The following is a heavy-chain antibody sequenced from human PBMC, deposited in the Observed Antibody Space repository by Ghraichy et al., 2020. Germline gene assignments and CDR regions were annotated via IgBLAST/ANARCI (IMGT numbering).Heavy chain of an antibody. D-gene: IGHD1-26*01. J-gene: IGHJ6*02. Sequence: RGSLRLSCAASGFTFSSYSMNWVRQAPGKGLEWVSSISSSSSYIYYADSVKGRFTISRDNAKNSLYLQMNSLRAEDTAVYYCARQVRELRGDVWGQGTTVTVSS. CDR3: ARQVRELRGDV. V-gene: IGHV3-21*01. CDR1: GFTFSSYS. CDR2: ISSSSSYI.